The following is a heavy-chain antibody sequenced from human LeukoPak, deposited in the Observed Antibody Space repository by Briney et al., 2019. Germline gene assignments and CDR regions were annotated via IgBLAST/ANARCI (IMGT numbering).Heavy chain of an antibody. J-gene: IGHJ4*02. D-gene: IGHD5-24*01. CDR2: IYYSGNT. CDR3: ARNLQTLYYFDY. CDR1: GGSISSSNYF. Sequence: PSETLSLTCTVSGGSISSSNYFWGWIRQPPGKGLEWIGSIYYSGNTYYTPSLKSRVTISVDTSKNQFSLKLSSVTAADTAVYYCARNLQTLYYFDYWGQGTLVTVSS. V-gene: IGHV4-39*01.